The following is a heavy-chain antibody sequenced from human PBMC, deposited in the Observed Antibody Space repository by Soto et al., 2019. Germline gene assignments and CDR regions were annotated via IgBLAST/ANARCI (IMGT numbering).Heavy chain of an antibody. V-gene: IGHV1-69*06. Sequence: GASVKVSCKASGYTFTGYYMHWVRQAPGQGLEWMGGIIPIFGTANYAQKFQGRVTITADKSTSTAYMELSSLRSEDTAVYYCAGVGGRSSGYYYGMDVWGQGTTVTVSS. D-gene: IGHD6-6*01. CDR1: GYTFTGYY. CDR3: AGVGGRSSGYYYGMDV. J-gene: IGHJ6*02. CDR2: IIPIFGTA.